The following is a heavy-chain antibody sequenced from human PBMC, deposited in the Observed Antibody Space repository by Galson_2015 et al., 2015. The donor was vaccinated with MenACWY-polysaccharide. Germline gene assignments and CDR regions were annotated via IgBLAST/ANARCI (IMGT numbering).Heavy chain of an antibody. CDR3: AGLMAGSPFGWFDP. CDR2: IYYTGTT. D-gene: IGHD6-19*01. V-gene: IGHV4-59*01. J-gene: IGHJ5*02. CDR1: GGSISSYR. Sequence: SGTLSLTCTVSGGSISSYRWTWIRQPPGKGLEWIGYIYYTGTTKYNPSLTSRVTISVDTSKKYFSLKLSSVTAADTAVYYCAGLMAGSPFGWFDPWGQGTLVTVSS.